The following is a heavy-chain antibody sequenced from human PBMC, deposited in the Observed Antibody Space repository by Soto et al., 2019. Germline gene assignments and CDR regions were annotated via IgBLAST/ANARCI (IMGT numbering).Heavy chain of an antibody. CDR1: GFTISNYG. Sequence: SLRLSCAASGFTISNYGMHWVRQAPGKGLEWVAVISYDGTITYYADSVKGRFTISRDNSKNTLYLQMNSLRTEDTAVYYCATTRVGPCSSSICFSGIFDGMDVWAKGPRPPSP. D-gene: IGHD2-2*01. V-gene: IGHV3-30-3*01. J-gene: IGHJ6*02. CDR2: ISYDGTIT. CDR3: ATTRVGPCSSSICFSGIFDGMDV.